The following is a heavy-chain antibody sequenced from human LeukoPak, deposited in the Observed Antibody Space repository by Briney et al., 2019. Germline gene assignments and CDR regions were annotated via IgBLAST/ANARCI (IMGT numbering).Heavy chain of an antibody. CDR1: GYSISSSYY. CDR2: IYYSGST. Sequence: SETLSLTCTVSGYSISSSYYWGWIRQPPGKGLEWIGSIYYSGSTYYNPSLKSRVTISVDTSKNQFSLKLSSVTAADTAVYYCARDRRGGVRGVIEPNWFDPWGQGTLVTVSS. CDR3: ARDRRGGVRGVIEPNWFDP. D-gene: IGHD3-10*01. J-gene: IGHJ5*02. V-gene: IGHV4-38-2*02.